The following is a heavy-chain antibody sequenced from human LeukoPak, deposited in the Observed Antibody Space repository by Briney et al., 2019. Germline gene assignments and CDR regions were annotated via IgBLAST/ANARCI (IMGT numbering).Heavy chain of an antibody. CDR3: ARMGVYYDHIY. J-gene: IGHJ4*02. V-gene: IGHV2-70*04. CDR1: GFSLSTSGMR. CDR2: IDWDDDK. Sequence: SGPTLVSPTQTLTLTCTFSGFSLSTSGMRVSWIRQPPGKALEWLARIDWDDDKFYITSLKPRLTISKDTSRNQVVLTMTNVDPVDTATYYCARMGVYYDHIYWGQGTLVTVSS. D-gene: IGHD3-22*01.